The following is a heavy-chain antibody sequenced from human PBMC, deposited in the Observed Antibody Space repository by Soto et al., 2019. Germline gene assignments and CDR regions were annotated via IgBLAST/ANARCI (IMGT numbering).Heavy chain of an antibody. Sequence: GGSQRLSCAASGFTFDDYARHWVRQAPGKGLEWVSGISWNSGSIGYADSVKGRFTISRDNAKNSLYLQMNSLRAEDTAVYYCAKDLFLDAFDIWGQGTMVTVSS. CDR2: ISWNSGSI. CDR1: GFTFDDYA. J-gene: IGHJ3*02. CDR3: AKDLFLDAFDI. V-gene: IGHV3-9*01.